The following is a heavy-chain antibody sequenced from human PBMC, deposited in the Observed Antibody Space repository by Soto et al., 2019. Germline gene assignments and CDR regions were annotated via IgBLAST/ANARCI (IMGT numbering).Heavy chain of an antibody. CDR3: AKEEQEGYYDSSGYSN. D-gene: IGHD3-22*01. CDR2: ISYDGSNK. V-gene: IGHV3-30*18. Sequence: QVQLVESGGGVVQPGRSLRLSCAASGFTFSSYGMHWVRQAPGKGLEWVAVISYDGSNKYYADSVKGRFTISRDNSKNTLYLQMNSLRAEDTAVYYCAKEEQEGYYDSSGYSNWGQGTLVTVSS. J-gene: IGHJ4*02. CDR1: GFTFSSYG.